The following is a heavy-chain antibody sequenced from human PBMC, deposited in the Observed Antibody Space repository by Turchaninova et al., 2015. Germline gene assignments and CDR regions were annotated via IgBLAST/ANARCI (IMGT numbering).Heavy chain of an antibody. CDR1: GFTFSGPF. J-gene: IGHJ4*02. Sequence: QVQLVGSGGGLVKPGGSLGLSGAASGFTFSGPFMTGVRQAPGKGLEYVSYISSSSSYTNYADSVRGRFTISRDNARNSLYLQMNSLRAEDTAVYYCARLAGYCSGSTCYWDSWGQGTLVTVSS. CDR2: ISSSSSYT. D-gene: IGHD2-15*01. V-gene: IGHV3-11*06. CDR3: ARLAGYCSGSTCYWDS.